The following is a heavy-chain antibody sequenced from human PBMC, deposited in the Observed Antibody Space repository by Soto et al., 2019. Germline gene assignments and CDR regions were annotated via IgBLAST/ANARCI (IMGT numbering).Heavy chain of an antibody. CDR3: ARGKNLYSSSWYSGY. CDR1: GFTFSSYA. D-gene: IGHD6-13*01. CDR2: ISYDGSNK. J-gene: IGHJ4*02. V-gene: IGHV3-30-3*01. Sequence: QVQLVESGGGVVQPGRSLRLSCAASGFTFSSYAMHWVRQATGKGREWVAVISYDGSNKYYADSVKGRFTISRDNSKNTLYLQMNSLRDEDTAVYYCARGKNLYSSSWYSGYWGQGTLVTVSS.